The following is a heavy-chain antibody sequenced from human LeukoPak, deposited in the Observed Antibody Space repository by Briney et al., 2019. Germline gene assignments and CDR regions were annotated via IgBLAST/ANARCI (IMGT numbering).Heavy chain of an antibody. V-gene: IGHV4-61*03. CDR1: GDSVSNGNYY. CDR3: ARGDYYGSGSYYHDAFDI. J-gene: IGHJ3*02. CDR2: IYYTGKT. Sequence: SETLSLTCTVSGDSVSNGNYYWSWLRQPPGKALEWIGYIYYTGKTYYNPSLEGRVTILVDTSRNHFSVKLSSVTAADTAVYYCARGDYYGSGSYYHDAFDIWGQGTMVTVSS. D-gene: IGHD3-10*01.